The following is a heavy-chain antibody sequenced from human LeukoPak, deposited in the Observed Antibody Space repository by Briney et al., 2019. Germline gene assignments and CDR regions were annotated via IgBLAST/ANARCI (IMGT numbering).Heavy chain of an antibody. D-gene: IGHD1-26*01. CDR3: ARRRDLYSGSYYPFDY. CDR2: IYPGDSDA. J-gene: IGHJ4*02. V-gene: IGHV5-51*01. CDR1: GYSFNSYW. Sequence: GESLQISCKGSGYSFNSYWIGWVRQMPGKGLKWMGIIYPGDSDARYSPSFQDEVTISADKYISTAYLQWSSLKASDTAMYYCARRRDLYSGSYYPFDYWGQGTLVTVSS.